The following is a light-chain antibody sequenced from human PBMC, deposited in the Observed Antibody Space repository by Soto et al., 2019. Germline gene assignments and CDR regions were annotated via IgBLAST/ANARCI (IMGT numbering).Light chain of an antibody. J-gene: IGKJ1*01. Sequence: DIQMTQSPSTLSASVGDIVSITCRSSQSISSWSAWYQQKPGKAPKLLTYDASSLESGVPSRFSGSGSGTEFTLTISSLQPDDFETYYCQQYNSDTWTFGQGTKVDIK. CDR1: QSISSW. CDR3: QQYNSDTWT. CDR2: DAS. V-gene: IGKV1-5*01.